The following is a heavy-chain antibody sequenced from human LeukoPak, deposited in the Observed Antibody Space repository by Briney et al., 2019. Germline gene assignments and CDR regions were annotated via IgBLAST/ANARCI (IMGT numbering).Heavy chain of an antibody. Sequence: ASVKVSCKASGYTFTGYYMNWVRQAPGQGLEWMGRINPNSGGTNYAQKFQGRVTMTRDTSISTAYMELSRLRSDDTAVYYCGRGGNRYSTFDYWGQGTLVTVSS. CDR2: INPNSGGT. V-gene: IGHV1-2*06. CDR3: GRGGNRYSTFDY. CDR1: GYTFTGYY. J-gene: IGHJ4*02. D-gene: IGHD6-13*01.